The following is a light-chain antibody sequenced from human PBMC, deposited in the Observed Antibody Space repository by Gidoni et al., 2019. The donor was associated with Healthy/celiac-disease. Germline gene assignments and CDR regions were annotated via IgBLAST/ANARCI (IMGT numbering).Light chain of an antibody. J-gene: IGKJ4*01. CDR1: QSISSY. Sequence: DLQVAPFPSSLSASVGDRVTITCRASQSISSYLDWYQQKPGKAPKLLIYAASSLESGVPSRFSGSGSGTDFTLTISSLQPEDFATYYCQQYYSTPLTFXGXTKVEIK. V-gene: IGKV1-39*01. CDR2: AAS. CDR3: QQYYSTPLT.